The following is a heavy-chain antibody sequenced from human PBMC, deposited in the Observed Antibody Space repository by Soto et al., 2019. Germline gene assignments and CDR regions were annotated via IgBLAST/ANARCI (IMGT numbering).Heavy chain of an antibody. V-gene: IGHV1-69*13. Sequence: SVKVSCKASGGTFSSYAISWVRQAPGQGLEWMGGIIPIFGTANYAQKFQGRVTITADESTSTAYMELSSLRSEATAVYYCATLKSEGYYFDYWGQGTLVTVSS. J-gene: IGHJ4*02. CDR2: IIPIFGTA. CDR1: GGTFSSYA. CDR3: ATLKSEGYYFDY.